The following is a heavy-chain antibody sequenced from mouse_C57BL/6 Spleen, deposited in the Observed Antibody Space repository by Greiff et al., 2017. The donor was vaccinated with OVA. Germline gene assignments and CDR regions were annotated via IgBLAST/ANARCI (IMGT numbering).Heavy chain of an antibody. CDR1: GYTFTSYW. CDR2: IYPGSGST. Sequence: QVQLQQPGAELVKPGASVKMSCKASGYTFTSYWITWVKQRPGQGLEWIGDIYPGSGSTNYNEKFKSKATLTVDTSSSTAYMQLSSLTSEDSAVYYCAREDLGSKGIFDYWGQGTTLTVSS. J-gene: IGHJ2*01. V-gene: IGHV1-55*01. CDR3: AREDLGSKGIFDY. D-gene: IGHD3-1*01.